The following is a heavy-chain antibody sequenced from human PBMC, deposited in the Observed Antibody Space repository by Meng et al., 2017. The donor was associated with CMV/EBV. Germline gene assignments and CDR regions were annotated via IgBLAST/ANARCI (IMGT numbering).Heavy chain of an antibody. D-gene: IGHD4-23*01. J-gene: IGHJ4*02. Sequence: GESLKISCKGSGYSFTSYWIGWVRQMPGKGLEWMGIIYPGDSDTRYSPSFQGQVTISADKSISTAYLQWSSLKASDTAMYYCARYIYGGNLNVRMFDYLGQGTLVTVSS. CDR2: IYPGDSDT. V-gene: IGHV5-51*01. CDR3: ARYIYGGNLNVRMFDY. CDR1: GYSFTSYW.